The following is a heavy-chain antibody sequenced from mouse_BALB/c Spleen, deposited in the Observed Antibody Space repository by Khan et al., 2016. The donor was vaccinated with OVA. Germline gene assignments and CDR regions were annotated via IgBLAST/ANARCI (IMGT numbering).Heavy chain of an antibody. CDR1: GYTFSDYA. CDR3: ASGFEGCYVMNY. V-gene: IGHV1S137*01. CDR2: ISTYHGNT. J-gene: IGHJ4*01. Sequence: QVQLKESGPELVRPGASVKISCKGSGYTFSDYAMHWVKQSHAKSLEWIGVISTYHGNTNYNQKFKGKATMTVDKSSSTAYMELARLTSEDSAIYYFASGFEGCYVMNYWGQGTSVTVSS.